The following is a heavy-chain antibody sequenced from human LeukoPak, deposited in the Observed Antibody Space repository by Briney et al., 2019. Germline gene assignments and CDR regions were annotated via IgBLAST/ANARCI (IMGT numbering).Heavy chain of an antibody. CDR2: IYYSGST. CDR3: ARGSRSGYPWLPYYFDY. V-gene: IGHV4-30-4*01. D-gene: IGHD3-3*01. J-gene: IGHJ4*02. CDR1: GGSISSGDYY. Sequence: SETLSLTCTVSGGSISSGDYYWRWIRQPPGKGLEWIGYIYYSGSTYYNPSLKSRVTISVDTSKNQFSLKLSSVTAADTAVYYCARGSRSGYPWLPYYFDYWGQGTLVTVSS.